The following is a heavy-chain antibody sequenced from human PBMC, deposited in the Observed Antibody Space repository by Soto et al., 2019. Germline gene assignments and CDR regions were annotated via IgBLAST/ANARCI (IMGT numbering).Heavy chain of an antibody. D-gene: IGHD6-13*01. Sequence: PSETLSLTCTVSGGSISSGGYYWSWIRQHPGKGLEWIGYIYYSGSTYYNPSLKSRVTISVDTSKNQFSLKLSSVTAADTAVYYCARDHGVAAAGRPHAPHYYGMDVWGQGTKVTVSS. CDR2: IYYSGST. V-gene: IGHV4-31*03. J-gene: IGHJ6*02. CDR3: ARDHGVAAAGRPHAPHYYGMDV. CDR1: GGSISSGGYY.